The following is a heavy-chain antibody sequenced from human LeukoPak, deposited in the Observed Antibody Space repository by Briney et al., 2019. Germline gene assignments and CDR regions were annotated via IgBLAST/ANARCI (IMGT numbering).Heavy chain of an antibody. J-gene: IGHJ4*02. D-gene: IGHD6-13*01. CDR2: INSDGSST. CDR1: GFTFSNYW. CDR3: SRGGYHDY. Sequence: PGGSLRLSCAASGFTFSNYWMHWVRQAPGKGLVWVSRINSDGSSTNYADSVKGRFTISRDNAKNTLYLQMNSLRAEDTAMFYCSRGGYHDYWGQGTLVSVSS. V-gene: IGHV3-74*01.